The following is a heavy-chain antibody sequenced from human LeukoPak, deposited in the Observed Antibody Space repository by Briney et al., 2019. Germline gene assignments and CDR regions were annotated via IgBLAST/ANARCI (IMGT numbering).Heavy chain of an antibody. V-gene: IGHV1-18*01. J-gene: IGHJ4*02. CDR1: GYTFTSYG. Sequence: ASVKVSCKASGYTFTSYGISWVRQAPGQGLEWMGWISAYNGNTNYAQKLQGRVTMTTDTSTSTAYMELRSVRSDDTAVYYCARDPLRIAAAGTGLDYWGQGTLVTVSS. D-gene: IGHD6-13*01. CDR3: ARDPLRIAAAGTGLDY. CDR2: ISAYNGNT.